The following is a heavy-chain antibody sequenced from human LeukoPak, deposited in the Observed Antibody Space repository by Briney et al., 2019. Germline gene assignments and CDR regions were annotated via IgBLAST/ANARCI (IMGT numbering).Heavy chain of an antibody. V-gene: IGHV3-30*18. Sequence: GGSLRLSSAASRLTFSSYSMTWVREAPGKGLEWVASISYDGSNRYFSDSVKGRFTISRDNSKNTLYLQMNSLRAEDTAVYFCAKGGEVSSYYKRLKLYFDYWGQGTLVTVSS. J-gene: IGHJ4*02. D-gene: IGHD2-15*01. CDR3: AKGGEVSSYYKRLKLYFDY. CDR2: ISYDGSNR. CDR1: RLTFSSYS.